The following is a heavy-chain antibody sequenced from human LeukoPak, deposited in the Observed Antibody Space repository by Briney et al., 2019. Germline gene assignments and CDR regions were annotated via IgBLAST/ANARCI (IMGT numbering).Heavy chain of an antibody. J-gene: IGHJ4*02. D-gene: IGHD3-9*01. CDR2: MNPSGDTT. CDR1: GYNFTIYY. V-gene: IGHV1-46*01. Sequence: ASVKVSCKTSGYNFTIYYMHWVRQAPGHGLEGMGIMNPSGDTTTYAEKFQGRVTMTRDTSTSTVYMELSSLRSEDTAVYYCARGGALRYFEWFSAYWGQGTLVTVSS. CDR3: ARGGALRYFEWFSAY.